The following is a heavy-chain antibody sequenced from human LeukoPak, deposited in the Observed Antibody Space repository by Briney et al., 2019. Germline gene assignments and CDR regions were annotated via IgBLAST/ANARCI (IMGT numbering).Heavy chain of an antibody. Sequence: SETLSLTCTVSGGSISSYYWSWIRQPPGKGLEWIACISYSGSTKYNPSPKSRVTISVATSKTQLSLKLSSVTAADTAVYYCAREPGFDSSGYLNWFDPWGQGTLVTVSS. CDR2: ISYSGST. D-gene: IGHD3-22*01. CDR3: AREPGFDSSGYLNWFDP. J-gene: IGHJ5*02. CDR1: GGSISSYY. V-gene: IGHV4-59*01.